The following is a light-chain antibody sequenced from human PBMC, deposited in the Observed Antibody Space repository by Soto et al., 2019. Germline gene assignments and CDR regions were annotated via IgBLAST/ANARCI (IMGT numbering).Light chain of an antibody. J-gene: IGKJ1*01. CDR1: QGIGDE. CDR2: GAS. Sequence: AIQMTQSPSSLSASVGDRVTITCRASQGIGDELGWYQQKPGKAPKLLIYGASTLQSGVPSRFSGRGSGTDFTLTISSLQPEDFATYYCLQDYDFPWTFGQGTKVDIK. V-gene: IGKV1-6*01. CDR3: LQDYDFPWT.